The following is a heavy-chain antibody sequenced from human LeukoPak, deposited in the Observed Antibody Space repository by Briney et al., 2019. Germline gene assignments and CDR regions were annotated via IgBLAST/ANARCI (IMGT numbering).Heavy chain of an antibody. CDR3: AKSLYSYGTFPDY. Sequence: GGSLRLSCAASGFTFSSYAMSWVRQAPGKGLEWVSAISGSGGSTYYADPVKGRFTISRDNSKNTLYLQMNSLRAEDTAVYYCAKSLYSYGTFPDYWGRGTLVTVSS. V-gene: IGHV3-23*01. CDR1: GFTFSSYA. J-gene: IGHJ4*02. D-gene: IGHD5-18*01. CDR2: ISGSGGST.